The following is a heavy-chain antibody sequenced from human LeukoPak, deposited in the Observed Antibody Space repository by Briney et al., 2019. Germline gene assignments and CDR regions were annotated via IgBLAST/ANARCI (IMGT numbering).Heavy chain of an antibody. J-gene: IGHJ6*02. CDR2: ISSSSSYI. Sequence: GGSLRLSCAASGFTFSSYSMNRVRQAPGKGLEWVSSISSSSSYIYYADSVKGRFTISRDNAKNSLYLQMNSLRAEDTAVYYCARTDSSGWNSYYYYGMDVWGQGTTVTVSS. D-gene: IGHD6-19*01. V-gene: IGHV3-21*01. CDR3: ARTDSSGWNSYYYYGMDV. CDR1: GFTFSSYS.